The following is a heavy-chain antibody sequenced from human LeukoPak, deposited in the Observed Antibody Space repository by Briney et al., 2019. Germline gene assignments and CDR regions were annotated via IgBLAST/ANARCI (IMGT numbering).Heavy chain of an antibody. D-gene: IGHD3-10*02. V-gene: IGHV1-2*02. Sequence: VSVKVSCKASGYTFTGYYMHWVRQAPGQGLKWMGWINPNSGGTNYAQKFQGRVTMTRDTSISTAYMELSSLRAEDTAVYYCAELGITMIGGVWGKGTTVTISS. CDR1: GYTFTGYY. J-gene: IGHJ6*04. CDR3: AELGITMIGGV. CDR2: INPNSGGT.